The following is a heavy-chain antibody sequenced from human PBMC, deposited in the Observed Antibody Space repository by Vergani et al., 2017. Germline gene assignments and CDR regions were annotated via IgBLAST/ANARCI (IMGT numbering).Heavy chain of an antibody. CDR3: ARVPVPYCSSTSCYYYMDV. CDR2: IYYSGST. CDR1: GGSISSYY. D-gene: IGHD2-2*01. J-gene: IGHJ6*03. V-gene: IGHV4-59*01. Sequence: QVQLQESGPGLVKPSETLSLTCTVSGGSISSYYWSWIRQPPGKGLEWIGYIYYSGSTNYNPSLKSRVTISVATSKNQFSLKLSSVTAADTAVYYCARVPVPYCSSTSCYYYMDVWGKGTTVTVSS.